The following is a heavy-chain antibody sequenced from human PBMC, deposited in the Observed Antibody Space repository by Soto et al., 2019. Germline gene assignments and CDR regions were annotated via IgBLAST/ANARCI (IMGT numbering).Heavy chain of an antibody. Sequence: GGSLRLSCAASGFTFSSYWMSWVRQAPGKGLEWVANIKQDGSEKYYVDSVKGRFTISRDNAKNSLYLQMNSLRAEDTAVYYCARDSHDYVWGSYRTIPFDYWRQGTLVTVSS. D-gene: IGHD3-16*02. CDR3: ARDSHDYVWGSYRTIPFDY. CDR2: IKQDGSEK. J-gene: IGHJ4*02. CDR1: GFTFSSYW. V-gene: IGHV3-7*03.